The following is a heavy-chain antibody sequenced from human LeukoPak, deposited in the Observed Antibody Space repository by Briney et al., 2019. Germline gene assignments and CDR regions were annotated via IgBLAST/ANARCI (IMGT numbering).Heavy chain of an antibody. V-gene: IGHV1-46*01. Sequence: GASVKVSCKASGYTFTSYYMHWVRQAPGQGLEWMGIINPSGGSTSYAQKFQGRVTMTRDTSTSTVYMELSSLRAEDTAVYYCARDPWRAQPYYYYGMDVWGQGTTVTVSS. CDR1: GYTFTSYY. CDR3: ARDPWRAQPYYYYGMDV. J-gene: IGHJ6*02. CDR2: INPSGGST. D-gene: IGHD4/OR15-4a*01.